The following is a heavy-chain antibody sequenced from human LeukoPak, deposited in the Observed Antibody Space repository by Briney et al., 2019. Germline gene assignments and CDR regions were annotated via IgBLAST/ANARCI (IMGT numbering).Heavy chain of an antibody. CDR2: ISDNGVST. D-gene: IGHD3-10*01. V-gene: IGHV3-23*01. CDR1: GFTFCTYS. J-gene: IGHJ3*02. CDR3: AKVWFNNAFDI. Sequence: GGSLRVSCATSGFTFCTYSMGWGRQPPGTGLEWISAISDNGVSTFYADSVKGRFTISRDTSISTMYLQMSVLRAEDTAVYYCAKVWFNNAFDIWGRGTMVTVSS.